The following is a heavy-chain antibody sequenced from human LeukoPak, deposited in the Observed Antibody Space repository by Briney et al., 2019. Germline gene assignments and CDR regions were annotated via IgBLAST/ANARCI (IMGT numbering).Heavy chain of an antibody. CDR1: GGSFSGYY. V-gene: IGHV4-34*01. Sequence: SETLSLTCAVYGGSFSGYYWSWIRQPPGKGLEWIGEINHSGSTNYNPSLKSRVTISVDTSKNQFSLKLSSVTAADTAVYYCASTGGSYHFDYWGQGTLVTVSS. CDR3: ASTGGSYHFDY. CDR2: INHSGST. J-gene: IGHJ4*02. D-gene: IGHD1-26*01.